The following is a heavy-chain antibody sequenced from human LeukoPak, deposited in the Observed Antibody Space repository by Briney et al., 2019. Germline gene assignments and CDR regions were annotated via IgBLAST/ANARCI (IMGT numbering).Heavy chain of an antibody. Sequence: SETLSLTCSVSGDSIRAYYWSWIRQPPGKGLEWIGYIYYSGSTNYNPSLKSRVTISVDTSKNQFSLKLSSVTAADTAVYYCARDIAAAGTFLDYWGQGTLVTVSS. J-gene: IGHJ4*02. CDR1: GDSIRAYY. CDR3: ARDIAAAGTFLDY. CDR2: IYYSGST. D-gene: IGHD6-13*01. V-gene: IGHV4-59*01.